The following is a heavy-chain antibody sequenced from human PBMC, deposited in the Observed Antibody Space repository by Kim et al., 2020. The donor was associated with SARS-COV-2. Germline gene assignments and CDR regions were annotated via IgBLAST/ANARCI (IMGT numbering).Heavy chain of an antibody. Sequence: GGSLRLSCAASGFTFSDHYMDWVRQAPGKGLEWVARIRKKVNGYTTEYAASVKGRFTISRDDSENSVYLQMNSLKIEYTAVYYCVRAYNSGDLFDNWGQGTLVTVSS. V-gene: IGHV3-72*01. CDR1: GFTFSDHY. J-gene: IGHJ4*02. D-gene: IGHD1-26*01. CDR3: VRAYNSGDLFDN. CDR2: IRKKVNGYTT.